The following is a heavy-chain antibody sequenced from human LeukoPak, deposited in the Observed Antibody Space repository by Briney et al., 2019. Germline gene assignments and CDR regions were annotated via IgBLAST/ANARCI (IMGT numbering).Heavy chain of an antibody. CDR2: ISPSGNDA. CDR1: GFTFSDYY. J-gene: IGHJ5*02. Sequence: PGGSLRLSCVASGFTFSDYYMSWIRQAPGKGLQYVSYISPSGNDANYANSVKGRFTNSRDNAKNSLYLQMNSLRADDTAVYYCARGGYDILTGTSFFDPWGQGTLVTVSS. CDR3: ARGGYDILTGTSFFDP. D-gene: IGHD3-9*01. V-gene: IGHV3-11*05.